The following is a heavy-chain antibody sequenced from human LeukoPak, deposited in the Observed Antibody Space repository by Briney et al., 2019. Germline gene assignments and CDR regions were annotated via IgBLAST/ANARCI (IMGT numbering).Heavy chain of an antibody. CDR1: GFTFSSYA. CDR3: AKDHVVVPAAADY. CDR2: ISGSGGST. D-gene: IGHD2-2*01. J-gene: IGHJ4*02. V-gene: IGHV3-23*01. Sequence: GGSLRLSCAASGFTFSSYAMSWVRQAPGKGLEWVSAISGSGGSTYYADSVKGRFTISRDNSKNALYLQMNSLRAEDTAVYYCAKDHVVVPAAADYWGQGTLVTVSS.